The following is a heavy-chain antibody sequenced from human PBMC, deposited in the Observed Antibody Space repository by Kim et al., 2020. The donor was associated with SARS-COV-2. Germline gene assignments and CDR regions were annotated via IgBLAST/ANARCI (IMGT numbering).Heavy chain of an antibody. V-gene: IGHV4-59*01. D-gene: IGHD3-3*01. CDR1: GGSISSYY. Sequence: SETLSLTRTVSGGSISSYYWSWIRQPPGKGLEWIGYIYYSGSTNYNPSLKSRVTISVDTSKNQFSLKLSSVTAADTAVYYCARGVLITIFGVVREFDYWGQGTLVTVSS. CDR2: IYYSGST. CDR3: ARGVLITIFGVVREFDY. J-gene: IGHJ4*02.